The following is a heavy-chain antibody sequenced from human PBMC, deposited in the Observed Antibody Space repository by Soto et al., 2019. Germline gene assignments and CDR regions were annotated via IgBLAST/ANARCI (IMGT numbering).Heavy chain of an antibody. J-gene: IGHJ4*02. D-gene: IGHD1-1*01. CDR3: AREGTGTRYEYFDF. V-gene: IGHV3-7*03. CDR2: IKQDGSEK. Sequence: PGGSLRLSCAASGFTFSSYWMSWVRQAPGKVLEWVANIKQDGSEKYYVDSVKGRFTISRDNAKNSLYLQMNSLRAEDTAVYYCAREGTGTRYEYFDFWGQGPLVTVSS. CDR1: GFTFSSYW.